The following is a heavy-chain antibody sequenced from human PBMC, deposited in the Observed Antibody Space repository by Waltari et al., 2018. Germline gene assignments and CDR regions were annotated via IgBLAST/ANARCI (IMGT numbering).Heavy chain of an antibody. D-gene: IGHD3-16*01. CDR2: IIPILGIA. Sequence: QVQLVHSGAEVKKPGSSVKVSCKASGGTFSSYTISWLRQAPGKGLEWMGRIIPILGIANYAQKFQGRVTITADKSTSTAYMELSSLRAEDTAVYYCARDGLGDITAFDIWGQGTMVTVSS. CDR3: ARDGLGDITAFDI. CDR1: GGTFSSYT. J-gene: IGHJ3*02. V-gene: IGHV1-69*04.